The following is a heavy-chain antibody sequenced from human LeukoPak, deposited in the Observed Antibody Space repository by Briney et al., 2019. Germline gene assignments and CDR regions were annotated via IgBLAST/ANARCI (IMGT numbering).Heavy chain of an antibody. V-gene: IGHV4-34*01. CDR3: ARANSGYSYGYSHYYYGMDV. Sequence: SETLSLTCAVYGGSFSGYYWSWISQPPGKGLEWIGEINHSGSTNYNPSLKSRVTISVDTSKNQFSLKLSSVTAADTAVYYCARANSGYSYGYSHYYYGMDVWGQGTTVTVSS. CDR2: INHSGST. J-gene: IGHJ6*02. D-gene: IGHD5-18*01. CDR1: GGSFSGYY.